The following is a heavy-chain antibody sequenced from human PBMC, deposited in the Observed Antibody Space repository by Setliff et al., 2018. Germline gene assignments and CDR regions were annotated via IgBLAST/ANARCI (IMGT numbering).Heavy chain of an antibody. D-gene: IGHD1-26*01. CDR3: ARWGENSGRPDWRAFDI. V-gene: IGHV4-38-2*01. J-gene: IGHJ3*02. CDR2: LYHSGTT. CDR1: GFSITSGYY. Sequence: SETLSLTCAVSGFSITSGYYWGWIRQAPGKGLEWIGSLYHSGTTYYNPSLKRRVTMSVDTSKNQFSLKLTSVSAADTAVYYCARWGENSGRPDWRAFDIWGQGTVVTVSS.